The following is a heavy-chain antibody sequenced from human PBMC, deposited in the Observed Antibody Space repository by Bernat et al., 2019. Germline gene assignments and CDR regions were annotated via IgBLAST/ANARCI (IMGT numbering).Heavy chain of an antibody. D-gene: IGHD6-13*01. Sequence: EVQLVESGGGLVKPGGSLRLSCAASGFTFSSYSMNWVRQAPGKGLEWVSSISSSSSYIYYADRVKGRFTISRDNANNSLYLQMNSLRAEDTAVYYCAREGSNIAAAGIPYYMDVWGKGTTVTVSS. V-gene: IGHV3-21*01. CDR1: GFTFSSYS. CDR2: ISSSSSYI. J-gene: IGHJ6*03. CDR3: AREGSNIAAAGIPYYMDV.